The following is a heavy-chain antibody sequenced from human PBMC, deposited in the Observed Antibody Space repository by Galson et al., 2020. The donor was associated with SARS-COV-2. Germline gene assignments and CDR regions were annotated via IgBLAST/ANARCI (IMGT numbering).Heavy chain of an antibody. D-gene: IGHD1-26*01. J-gene: IGHJ4*02. V-gene: IGHV3-7*02. Sequence: GGSLRLSCAVSGFTFSEHWMSWVRQTPGRGLQWVANIRGDGGEKNYEESVKGRFTISRDNAKDSLYLHINSLTVEDTAMYHCVAGHYSLWGLGTLVTVSS. CDR3: VAGHYSL. CDR1: GFTFSEHW. CDR2: IRGDGGEK.